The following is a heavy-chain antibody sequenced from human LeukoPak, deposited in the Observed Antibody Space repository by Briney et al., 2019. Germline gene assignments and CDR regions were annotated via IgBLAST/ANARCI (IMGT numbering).Heavy chain of an antibody. CDR2: IYYSGST. D-gene: IGHD3-22*01. Sequence: PSETLSLTCTVSGGSISSYYWSWIRQPPGKGLEWIGYIYYSGSTNYNPSLKSRVTISVDTSKNQFSMKLSSVTAADTAVYYCARQFGITMIVVVISYNWFDPWGQGTLVTVSS. CDR1: GGSISSYY. J-gene: IGHJ5*02. V-gene: IGHV4-59*01. CDR3: ARQFGITMIVVVISYNWFDP.